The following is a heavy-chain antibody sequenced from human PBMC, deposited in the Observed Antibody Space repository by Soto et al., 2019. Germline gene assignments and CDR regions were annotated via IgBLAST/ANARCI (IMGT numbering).Heavy chain of an antibody. CDR3: AKGIYRTNPQPTGGFDY. V-gene: IGHV3-30*18. Sequence: QVQLVESGGGVVQPGRSLRLSCAASGFTFNNYGMHWVRQAPGKGLEWVAVISSDASNKYYADSVKGRFTISRDNSKSTLFLQNNSLRPEDTAVYYCAKGIYRTNPQPTGGFDYWGQGTLVTVSS. D-gene: IGHD2-8*01. CDR2: ISSDASNK. J-gene: IGHJ4*02. CDR1: GFTFNNYG.